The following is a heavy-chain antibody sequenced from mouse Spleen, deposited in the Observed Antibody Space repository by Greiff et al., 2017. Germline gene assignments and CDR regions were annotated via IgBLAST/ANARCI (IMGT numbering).Heavy chain of an antibody. D-gene: IGHD1-1*01. CDR1: GFNIKDYY. J-gene: IGHJ4*01. V-gene: IGHV14-2*01. CDR3: ASPYKFITTVVNYAMDY. Sequence: EVQLVESGAELVKPGASVKLSCTASGFNIKDYYMHWVKQRTEQGLEWIGRIDPEDGETKYAPKFQGKATITADTSSNTAYLQLSSLTSEDTAVYYCASPYKFITTVVNYAMDYWGQGTSVTVSS. CDR2: IDPEDGET.